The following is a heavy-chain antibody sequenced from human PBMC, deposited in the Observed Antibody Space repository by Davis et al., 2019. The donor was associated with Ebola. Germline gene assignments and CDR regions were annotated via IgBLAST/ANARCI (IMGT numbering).Heavy chain of an antibody. D-gene: IGHD6-19*01. V-gene: IGHV3-30*03. CDR1: GFTFSSYG. CDR2: ISYDGSNK. J-gene: IGHJ5*02. Sequence: GESLKISCAASGFTFSSYGMHWVRQAPGKGLEWVAVISYDGSNKYYADSVKGRFTISRDNAKNTLYLQMNSLRAEDTAVYYCARVGWYGGNWFDPWGQGTLVTVSS. CDR3: ARVGWYGGNWFDP.